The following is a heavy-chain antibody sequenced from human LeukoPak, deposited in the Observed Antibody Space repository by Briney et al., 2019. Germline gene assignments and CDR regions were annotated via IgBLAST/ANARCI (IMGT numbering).Heavy chain of an antibody. V-gene: IGHV4-39*01. CDR3: ATLVGLTEGRFDY. D-gene: IGHD1-26*01. CDR1: GGSISSGSYY. CDR2: IYYSGSP. J-gene: IGHJ4*02. Sequence: SETLSLTCTVSGGSISSGSYYWGWIRQPPGKGLEWIGTIYYSGSPYYNPSLKSRVSISVDTSKNQLSLKLSFVTAADTAVYYCATLVGLTEGRFDYWGQGTLVTVSS.